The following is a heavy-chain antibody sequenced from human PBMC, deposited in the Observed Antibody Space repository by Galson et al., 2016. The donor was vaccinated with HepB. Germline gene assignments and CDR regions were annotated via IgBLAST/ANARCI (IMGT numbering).Heavy chain of an antibody. V-gene: IGHV2-5*02. CDR1: GFSLSSRGVG. CDR2: IYWDDNK. Sequence: PALVKPTQTLTLTCTFSGFSLSSRGVGVGWVRQPPGQALEWLAVIYWDDNKRYSPSLQSRLSITRDISKAQVVLKMTNVDPVDTATYYCVHTDVVSLGGAWRVSYYFDAWGKGTLVTVSS. CDR3: VHTDVVSLGGAWRVSYYFDA. J-gene: IGHJ4*02. D-gene: IGHD2-21*01.